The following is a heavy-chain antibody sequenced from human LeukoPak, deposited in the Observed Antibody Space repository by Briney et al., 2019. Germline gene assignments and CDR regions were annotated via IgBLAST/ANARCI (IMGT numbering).Heavy chain of an antibody. CDR1: RFNFASHA. CDR2: ISGGGDIT. Sequence: GGSLRLSCAASRFNFASHAMSWVRQTAGKGLEWVSPISGGGDITYYAESEKGRLTISRDNSKDTLFLQMHSLRPGDTAVYYCAKDMRFDWTPYYFDYWGQGTLVTVSS. CDR3: AKDMRFDWTPYYFDY. V-gene: IGHV3-23*01. J-gene: IGHJ4*02. D-gene: IGHD3-9*01.